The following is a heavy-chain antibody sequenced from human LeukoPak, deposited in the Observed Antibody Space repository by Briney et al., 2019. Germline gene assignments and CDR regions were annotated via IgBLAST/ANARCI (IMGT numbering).Heavy chain of an antibody. CDR2: ISSSGSTI. V-gene: IGHV3-48*03. CDR3: AREPLQYCSGGSCYSRGWFDP. Sequence: GAPLRLSCAASGFTFSSYEMNGVRQAPGKLLEWASYISSSGSTIYYADSVKGRFTISRDNAKNSLYLQMNSLRAEDTAVYYCAREPLQYCSGGSCYSRGWFDPWGQGTLVTVSS. J-gene: IGHJ5*02. D-gene: IGHD2-15*01. CDR1: GFTFSSYE.